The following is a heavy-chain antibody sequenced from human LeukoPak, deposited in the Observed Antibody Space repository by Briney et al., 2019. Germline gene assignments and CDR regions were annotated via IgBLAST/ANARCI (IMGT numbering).Heavy chain of an antibody. Sequence: GGSLRLSCAASGFTFSTYWMSWVRQAPGKGMEWVANIKEGGSEKSYVDSVKGRFTNSRDNAKKSLYRQMNSLRVEDTTVYYCARGRNYYDSGSYHYYFDCWGQGTLVTVSS. CDR1: GFTFSTYW. J-gene: IGHJ4*02. CDR3: ARGRNYYDSGSYHYYFDC. V-gene: IGHV3-7*04. CDR2: IKEGGSEK. D-gene: IGHD3-10*01.